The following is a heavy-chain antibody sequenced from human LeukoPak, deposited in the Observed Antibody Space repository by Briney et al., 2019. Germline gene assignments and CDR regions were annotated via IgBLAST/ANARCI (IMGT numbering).Heavy chain of an antibody. Sequence: GGSLRLSCAASGFTLTDYYMSWIRQAPGKGLEWVSYISSSGDTIYYADSVKGRFTISRDNAKNSLYLQMNSLRAEDTAVYYCAKRGSGWYEDYYYYMDVWGKGTTVTISS. J-gene: IGHJ6*03. CDR1: GFTLTDYY. CDR2: ISSSGDTI. V-gene: IGHV3-11*01. D-gene: IGHD6-19*01. CDR3: AKRGSGWYEDYYYYMDV.